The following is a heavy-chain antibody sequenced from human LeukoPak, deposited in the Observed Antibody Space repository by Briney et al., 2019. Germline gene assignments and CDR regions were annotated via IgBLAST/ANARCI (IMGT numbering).Heavy chain of an antibody. CDR3: ARDSTRVIPNWFDP. CDR1: GGSISSYY. D-gene: IGHD3-16*02. V-gene: IGHV4-4*07. Sequence: PSETLSLTCTVSGGSISSYYWSWIRQPAGKGLEWIGRIYTSGSTNYNPSLKSRVTMSVDTSKNQFSLKLSSVTAADTAVYYCARDSTRVIPNWFDPWGQGTLVTVSS. J-gene: IGHJ5*02. CDR2: IYTSGST.